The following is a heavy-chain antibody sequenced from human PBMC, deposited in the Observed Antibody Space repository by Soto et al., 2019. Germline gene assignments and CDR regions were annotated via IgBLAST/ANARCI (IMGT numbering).Heavy chain of an antibody. CDR1: GGAFNGYY. CDR2: INHSGTV. CDR3: ARAGAALVRGSIGGFDY. D-gene: IGHD3-10*01. V-gene: IGHV4-34*01. J-gene: IGHJ4*02. Sequence: QVHLQQWGAGLLKPSETLSLTCAVNGGAFNGYYWTWIRQSPGKGLQWIGEINHSGTVDYNPSLKSRVTFSIVTSKKQFSLTLTSVTAAYTAVYYCARAGAALVRGSIGGFDYWGQGTLVTVSS.